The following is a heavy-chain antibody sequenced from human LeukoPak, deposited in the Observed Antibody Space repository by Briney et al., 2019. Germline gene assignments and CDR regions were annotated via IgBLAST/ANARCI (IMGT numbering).Heavy chain of an antibody. CDR3: ARGQMAGY. CDR1: GFPFSSYW. Sequence: GGSLRLSCAASGFPFSSYWMSWVRQAPGKGLEWVANIKPDGSEKSYVDSVKGRFTISRDNAKNSLYLQMDSLRAEDTAVYYCARGQMAGYWGQGTLVTVSS. CDR2: IKPDGSEK. V-gene: IGHV3-7*05. J-gene: IGHJ4*02. D-gene: IGHD5-24*01.